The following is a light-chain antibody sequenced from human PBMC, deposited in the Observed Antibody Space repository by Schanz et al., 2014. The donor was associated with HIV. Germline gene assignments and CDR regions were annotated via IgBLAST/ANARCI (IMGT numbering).Light chain of an antibody. CDR1: SSNIGNNY. CDR2: DDN. J-gene: IGLJ2*01. V-gene: IGLV1-51*01. Sequence: QSVLTQPPSVSAAPGQKVTISCYGTSSNIGNNYVSWYQQLPGTAPKLLIYDDNKRPSGIPDRFSGSKSGTSATLGITGLQTEDEADYYCATWDSILNAVVFGGGTKLTVL. CDR3: ATWDSILNAVV.